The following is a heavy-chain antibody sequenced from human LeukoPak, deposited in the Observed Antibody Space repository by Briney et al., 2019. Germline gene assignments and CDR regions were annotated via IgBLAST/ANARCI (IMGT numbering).Heavy chain of an antibody. CDR3: AKCMSATGVCLNFDS. J-gene: IGHJ4*02. CDR1: GFTFSSYG. V-gene: IGHV3-23*01. CDR2: ISGSGGST. D-gene: IGHD2-21*02. Sequence: GGSLRLSCAASGFTFSSYGMHWVRQAPGKGLEWVSAISGSGGSTYYADSAEGRFTISRDNSKNTVYLQIDSLGVEDTAVYYCAKCMSATGVCLNFDSWGQGILVTVSS.